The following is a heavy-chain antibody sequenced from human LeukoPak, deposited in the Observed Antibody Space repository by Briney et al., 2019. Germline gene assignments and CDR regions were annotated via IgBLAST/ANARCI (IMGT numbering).Heavy chain of an antibody. V-gene: IGHV4-59*01. D-gene: IGHD6-25*01. Sequence: SETLSLTCTVSGSSISSYYWSWIRQPPGKGLEWIGYIYYSGSTNYNPSLKSRVTISVDTSKNQFSLKLSSVTAADTAVYYCARGKAAVDYWGQGTLVTVSS. J-gene: IGHJ4*02. CDR3: ARGKAAVDY. CDR1: GSSISSYY. CDR2: IYYSGST.